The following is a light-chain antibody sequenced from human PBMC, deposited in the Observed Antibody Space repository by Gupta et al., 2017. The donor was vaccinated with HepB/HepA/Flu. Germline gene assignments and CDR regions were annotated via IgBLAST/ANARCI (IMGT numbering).Light chain of an antibody. J-gene: IGKJ1*01. Sequence: DIQMTQSPSTLSASVGDRVTITCRASQSINSWLAWLQQKPGKAPKLLIYKASSLESGVPSRFSGSGSASEFTLTISILQPDDFATYCCPGYSGNSRTFGQGTKVEIK. CDR1: QSINSW. V-gene: IGKV1-5*03. CDR2: KAS. CDR3: PGYSGNSRT.